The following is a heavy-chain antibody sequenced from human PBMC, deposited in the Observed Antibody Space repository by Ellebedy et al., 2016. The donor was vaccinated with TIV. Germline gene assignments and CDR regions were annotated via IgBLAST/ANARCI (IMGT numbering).Heavy chain of an antibody. Sequence: PGGSLRLSCKGSGYSFTSYWIGWVRQMPGKGLEWMGTIYPGNSDTRYSPSFQGQVTISADKSISSAYLQWSSLKASDTAMYYCVRGPLGYCSGGSCSADYWGQGTLVTVSS. CDR1: GYSFTSYW. CDR3: VRGPLGYCSGGSCSADY. V-gene: IGHV5-51*01. J-gene: IGHJ4*02. D-gene: IGHD2-15*01. CDR2: IYPGNSDT.